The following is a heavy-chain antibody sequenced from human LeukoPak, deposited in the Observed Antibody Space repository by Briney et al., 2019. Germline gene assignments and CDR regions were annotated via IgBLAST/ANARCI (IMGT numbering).Heavy chain of an antibody. D-gene: IGHD2-21*02. Sequence: GGSLRLSCAASGFSFSNTYMSWVRQAPGKGLEWVSIIYSGGNTYYADSVKGRFTISRENSKNTLYLQMNRLRPEDTAVYYCARGTVTAPDYWGQGTLVTVSS. CDR1: GFSFSNTY. CDR2: IYSGGNT. J-gene: IGHJ4*02. CDR3: ARGTVTAPDY. V-gene: IGHV3-53*01.